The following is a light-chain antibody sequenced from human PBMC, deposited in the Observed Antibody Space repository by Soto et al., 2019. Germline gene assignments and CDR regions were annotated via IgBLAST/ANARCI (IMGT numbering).Light chain of an antibody. V-gene: IGLV2-14*01. CDR3: SSFTNTSTRYV. J-gene: IGLJ1*01. Sequence: QSVLAQPASVSLSPGQSITISCTGTSSDVGAYNYVSWYQQHPGKAPKLMIYEVSNRPSGVSNRFSGSKSGNTASLTISGLQAEDEADYYCSSFTNTSTRYVFGTGTKVTVL. CDR2: EVS. CDR1: SSDVGAYNY.